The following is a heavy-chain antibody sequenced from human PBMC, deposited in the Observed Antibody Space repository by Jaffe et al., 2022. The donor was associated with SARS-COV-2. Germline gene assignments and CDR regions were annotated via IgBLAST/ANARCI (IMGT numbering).Heavy chain of an antibody. Sequence: EVQLLESGGGLVQPGGSLRLSCAASGFTFSSYAMSWVRQAPGKGLEWVSVISGSGNTYYPDPVRGRFTISRDNSKNTLYLQMSSLRVEDTAVYHCAKEGGDNWNYVDFWGQGTLVTVSS. CDR1: GFTFSSYA. CDR2: ISGSGNT. CDR3: AKEGGDNWNYVDF. D-gene: IGHD1-20*01. V-gene: IGHV3-23*01. J-gene: IGHJ4*02.